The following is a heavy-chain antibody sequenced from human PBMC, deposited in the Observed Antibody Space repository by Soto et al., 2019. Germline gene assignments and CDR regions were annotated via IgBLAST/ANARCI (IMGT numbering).Heavy chain of an antibody. CDR2: IIPIFGTA. Sequence: QVQQVQSGAEVKKPGSSVKVSCKASGGTFSSYAISWVRQAPGQGLEWMGGIIPIFGTANYAQKFQGRVTITAADSTSTAYMELSSLRSEETGVYYGAAWNGIAVAGKGGDYFEYWGQGTLVTVSS. D-gene: IGHD6-19*01. CDR3: AAWNGIAVAGKGGDYFEY. CDR1: GGTFSSYA. J-gene: IGHJ4*02. V-gene: IGHV1-69*01.